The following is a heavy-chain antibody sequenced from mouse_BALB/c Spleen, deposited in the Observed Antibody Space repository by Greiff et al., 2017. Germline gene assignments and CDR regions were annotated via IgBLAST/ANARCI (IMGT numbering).Heavy chain of an antibody. V-gene: IGHV1-5*01. CDR2: IYPGNSDT. D-gene: IGHD1-2*01. CDR1: GYTFTSYW. J-gene: IGHJ4*01. CDR3: TRWDYYGYRDYAMDY. Sequence: VQLQQSGTVLARPGASVKMSCKASGYTFTSYWMHWVKQRPGQGLEWIGAIYPGNSDTSYNQKFKGKAKLTAVTSTSTAYMELSSLTYEDSAVYYCTRWDYYGYRDYAMDYWGQGTSVTVSS.